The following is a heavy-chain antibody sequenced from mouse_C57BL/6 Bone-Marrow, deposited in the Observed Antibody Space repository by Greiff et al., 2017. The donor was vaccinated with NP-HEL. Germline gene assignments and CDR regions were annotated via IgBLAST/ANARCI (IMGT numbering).Heavy chain of an antibody. D-gene: IGHD1-1*01. J-gene: IGHJ4*01. Sequence: EVMLVESGGGLVQSGRSLRLSCATSGFTFSDFYMEWVRQAPGKGLEWIAASRNKANDYTTEYSASVKGRFIVSRDTSQSILYLQMNALRAEDTAIYYCARDADYGSSYGAMDYWGQGTSVTVSS. CDR2: SRNKANDYTT. V-gene: IGHV7-1*01. CDR1: GFTFSDFY. CDR3: ARDADYGSSYGAMDY.